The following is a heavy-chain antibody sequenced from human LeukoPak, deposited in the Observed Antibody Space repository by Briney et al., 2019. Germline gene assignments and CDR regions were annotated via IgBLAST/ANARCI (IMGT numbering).Heavy chain of an antibody. CDR3: ARDGEGYIDGHYYYYMDV. D-gene: IGHD5-18*01. CDR2: IYSSGTT. V-gene: IGHV4-4*07. CDR1: GASISGYY. J-gene: IGHJ6*03. Sequence: SETLSLTCTVSGASISGYYWSWIRQPAGKGLEWIGRIYSSGTTNYNPPLKSRVTMSVDKSKNQFSLKLNSVTAADTAVYCCARDGEGYIDGHYYYYMDVWGKGTTVTVSS.